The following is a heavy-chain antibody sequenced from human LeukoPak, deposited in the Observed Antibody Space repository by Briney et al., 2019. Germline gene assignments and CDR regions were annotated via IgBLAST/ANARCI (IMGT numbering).Heavy chain of an antibody. CDR1: GFTFSSYA. V-gene: IGHV3-23*01. CDR2: ISGSGGST. J-gene: IGHJ3*02. Sequence: PGGSLRLSCAASGFTFSSYAMSWVRQAPGKGLEWVSAISGSGGSTYYADSVKGRFTISRDNSKNTLYLQMNSLRAEDTAVYYCAKVNAPCGGSCYTRGYAFDIWGQGTMVTVSS. D-gene: IGHD2-15*01. CDR3: AKVNAPCGGSCYTRGYAFDI.